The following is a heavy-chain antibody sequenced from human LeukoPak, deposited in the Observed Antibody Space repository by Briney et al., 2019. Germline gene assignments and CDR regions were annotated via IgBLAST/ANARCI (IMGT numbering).Heavy chain of an antibody. CDR1: GYTLTELS. CDR3: ATDLGATVGAGYFDY. V-gene: IGHV1-24*01. J-gene: IGHJ4*02. CDR2: FDPEDGET. Sequence: ASVKVSCKVSGYTLTELSMHWVRQAPGKGLEWMGGFDPEDGETIYAQKFQGRVTMTEDTSTDTAYMEPSSLRSEDTAVYYCATDLGATVGAGYFDYWGQGTLVTVSS. D-gene: IGHD1-26*01.